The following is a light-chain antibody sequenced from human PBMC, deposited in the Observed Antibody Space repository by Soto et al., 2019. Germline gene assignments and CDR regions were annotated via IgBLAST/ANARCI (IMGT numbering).Light chain of an antibody. J-gene: IGLJ1*01. CDR2: EVT. CDR1: SSDVGSYNL. CDR3: CSYARSHYV. Sequence: QSVLTQPASVSGSPGQSITISCTGTSSDVGSYNLVSWYQQHPGTAPKLMISEVTKRPSGVSNRFSGSKSGNTASLIISGLQAEDEADYYCCSYARSHYVFGTGTKVTVL. V-gene: IGLV2-23*02.